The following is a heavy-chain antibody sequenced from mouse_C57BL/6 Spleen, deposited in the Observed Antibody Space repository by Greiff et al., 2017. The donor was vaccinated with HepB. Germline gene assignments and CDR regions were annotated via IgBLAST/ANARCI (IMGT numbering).Heavy chain of an antibody. D-gene: IGHD2-4*01. CDR3: ARYVGLRHYFDY. Sequence: QVQLQQSGAELVKPGASVKLSCKASGYTFTSYWMQWVKQRPGQGLEWIGEIDPSDSYTNYNQKFKGKATLTVDTSSSTAYMQLSSLTSEDSAVYYCARYVGLRHYFDYWGQGTTLTVSS. V-gene: IGHV1-50*01. J-gene: IGHJ2*01. CDR1: GYTFTSYW. CDR2: IDPSDSYT.